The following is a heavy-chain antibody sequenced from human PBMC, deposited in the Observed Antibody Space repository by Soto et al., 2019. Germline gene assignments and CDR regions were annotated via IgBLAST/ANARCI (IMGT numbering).Heavy chain of an antibody. V-gene: IGHV6-1*01. CDR3: ARERITIFGVAHYYGMDV. Sequence: SQTLSLTYAISGGNVSSNSAAWNWIRQSPSRGLEWLGRTYYRSKWYNDYAVSVKSRITINPDTSKNQFSLQLNSVTPEDTAVYYCARERITIFGVAHYYGMDVWGQGTTVTVSS. D-gene: IGHD3-3*01. J-gene: IGHJ6*02. CDR2: TYYRSKWYN. CDR1: GGNVSSNSAA.